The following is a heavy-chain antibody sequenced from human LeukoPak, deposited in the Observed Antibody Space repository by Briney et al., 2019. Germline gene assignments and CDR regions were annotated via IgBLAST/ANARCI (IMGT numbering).Heavy chain of an antibody. V-gene: IGHV4-38-2*02. D-gene: IGHD6-13*01. CDR1: GYSISSGYY. CDR2: IYHGGST. Sequence: PSETLSLTCTVSGYSISSGYYWGWIRQPPGKGLEWIGSIYHGGSTYYNPSLKSRVTISVDTSKNQFSLKLSSVTAADTAVYYCARDWRGSSWSFDYWGQGTLVTVSS. J-gene: IGHJ4*02. CDR3: ARDWRGSSWSFDY.